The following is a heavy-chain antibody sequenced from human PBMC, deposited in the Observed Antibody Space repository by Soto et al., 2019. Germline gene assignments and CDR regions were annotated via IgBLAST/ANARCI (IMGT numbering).Heavy chain of an antibody. CDR1: GFTFDDYA. Sequence: SLKISCAASGFTFDDYAMHWVRQAPGKGLEWVSGISWNSGSIGYADSVKGRFTISRDNAKNSLYLQMNSLRAEDTALYYCAKPLSIPGIAVAGTWTGAFDIWGQGTMVTVSS. V-gene: IGHV3-9*01. D-gene: IGHD6-19*01. CDR2: ISWNSGSI. J-gene: IGHJ3*02. CDR3: AKPLSIPGIAVAGTWTGAFDI.